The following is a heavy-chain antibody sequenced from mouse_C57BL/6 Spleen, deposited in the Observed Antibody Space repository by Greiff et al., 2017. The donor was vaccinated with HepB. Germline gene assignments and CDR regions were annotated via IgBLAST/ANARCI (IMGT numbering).Heavy chain of an antibody. J-gene: IGHJ4*01. CDR1: GYAFSSYW. CDR3: ARHWDDYAMDY. D-gene: IGHD4-1*01. CDR2: IYPGDGDT. V-gene: IGHV1-80*01. Sequence: QVQLKQSGAELVKPGASVKISCKASGYAFSSYWMNWVKQRPGKGLEWIGQIYPGDGDTNYNGKFKGKATLTADKSSSTAYMQLSSLTSEDSAVYFCARHWDDYAMDYWGQGTSVTVSS.